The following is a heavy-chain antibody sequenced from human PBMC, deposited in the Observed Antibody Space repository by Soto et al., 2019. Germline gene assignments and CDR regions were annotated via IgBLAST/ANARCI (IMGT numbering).Heavy chain of an antibody. D-gene: IGHD2-2*01. V-gene: IGHV1-18*01. Sequence: QVQLVQSGGEVKRPGASVKVSCKTSGYTFSNYGITWVRQAPGQPLEWLGWISLYSDGTNYAQKFQGRVSMTTDTSTTTAYMELRSLRSDDTAVYYCARVVPGADAWFGPWCHGTLVTVSS. CDR1: GYTFSNYG. CDR2: ISLYSDGT. CDR3: ARVVPGADAWFGP. J-gene: IGHJ5*02.